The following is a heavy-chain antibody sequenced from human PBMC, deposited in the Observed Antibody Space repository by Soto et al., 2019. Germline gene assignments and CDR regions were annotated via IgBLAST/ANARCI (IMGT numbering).Heavy chain of an antibody. Sequence: GGSLRLSCAASGFTFSSYAMSWVRQAPGKGLEWVSAISGSGGSTYYADSVKGRFTISRDNSKNTLYLQMNSLRAEDTAVYYCAKDGFGIAVAAYYYYGMDVWGQGTMVTVSS. CDR3: AKDGFGIAVAAYYYYGMDV. D-gene: IGHD6-19*01. CDR1: GFTFSSYA. V-gene: IGHV3-23*01. CDR2: ISGSGGST. J-gene: IGHJ6*02.